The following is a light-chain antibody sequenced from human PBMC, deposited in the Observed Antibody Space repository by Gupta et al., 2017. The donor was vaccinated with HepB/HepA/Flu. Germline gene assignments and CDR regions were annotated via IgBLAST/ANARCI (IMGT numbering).Light chain of an antibody. CDR3: CSYAGSYTLWV. CDR2: DVS. J-gene: IGLJ3*02. V-gene: IGLV2-11*01. Sequence: SALTQPRSVSGSPGQSVTISCTGTSSDVGGYNYVSWYQQHPGKAPKLMIYDVSKRPSGVPDRFSGSKSGNTASLTISGLRAEDEADYYCCSYAGSYTLWVFGGGTKLTVL. CDR1: SSDVGGYNY.